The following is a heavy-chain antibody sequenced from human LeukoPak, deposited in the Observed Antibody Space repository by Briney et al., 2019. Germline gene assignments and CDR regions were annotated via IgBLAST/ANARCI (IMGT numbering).Heavy chain of an antibody. CDR1: GYTFTSYG. J-gene: IGHJ4*02. CDR2: MSAYNGNT. V-gene: IGHV1-18*01. CDR3: ARDAWIVGAIDY. D-gene: IGHD1-26*01. Sequence: ASVKVSCKASGYTFTSYGISWVRQAPGQGLEWMGWMSAYNGNTNYAQKLQGRVTMTTDTSTSTAHMELRSLRSDDTAVYYCARDAWIVGAIDYWGQGTLVTVSS.